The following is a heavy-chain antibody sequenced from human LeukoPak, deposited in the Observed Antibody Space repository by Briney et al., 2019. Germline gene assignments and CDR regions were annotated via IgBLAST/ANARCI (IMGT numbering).Heavy chain of an antibody. CDR1: GYTFTSYY. Sequence: ASVKVSCKASGYTFTSYYMHWVRQAPGQGLEWMGIINPSDGTTYYIQKFQGRVSITRDTSTSTVYMELSSLRSGDTAIYYCARVFCGGGTCYSRGLIDSWGQGTLVTVSS. V-gene: IGHV1-46*01. CDR3: ARVFCGGGTCYSRGLIDS. J-gene: IGHJ4*02. CDR2: INPSDGTT. D-gene: IGHD2-15*01.